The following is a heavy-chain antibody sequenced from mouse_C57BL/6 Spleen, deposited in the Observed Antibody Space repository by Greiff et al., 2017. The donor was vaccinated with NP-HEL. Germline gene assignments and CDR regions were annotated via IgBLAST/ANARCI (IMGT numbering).Heavy chain of an antibody. CDR1: GYAFSSSW. V-gene: IGHV1-82*01. CDR2: IYPGDGDT. CDR3: ARSNDWYFDV. J-gene: IGHJ1*03. Sequence: QVQLKESGPELVKPGASVKISCKASGYAFSSSWMNWVKQRPGKGLEWIGRIYPGDGDTNYNGKFKGKATLTADKSSSTAYMQLSSLTSEDSAVYFCARSNDWYFDVWGTGTTVTVSS.